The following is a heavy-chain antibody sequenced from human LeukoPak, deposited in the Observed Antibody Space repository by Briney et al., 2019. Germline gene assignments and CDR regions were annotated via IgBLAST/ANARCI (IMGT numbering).Heavy chain of an antibody. J-gene: IGHJ5*02. V-gene: IGHV3-7*01. Sequence: PGGSLRLSCAASGFTFSSYAMTWVRQTPGKGLEWLANINEDGSAKNYVDSVKGRFTISRDNAVNSLYLQMNSLRAEDTAMYYCARDSRMNYYASWGRGTLVTVSS. CDR3: ARDSRMNYYAS. CDR2: INEDGSAK. CDR1: GFTFSSYA. D-gene: IGHD3-3*01.